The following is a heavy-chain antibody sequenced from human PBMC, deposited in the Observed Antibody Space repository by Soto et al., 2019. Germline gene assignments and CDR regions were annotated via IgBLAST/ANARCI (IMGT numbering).Heavy chain of an antibody. V-gene: IGHV3-33*01. CDR3: ARDYYDFCSGYYQYYYYGMDV. CDR1: GFTFSSYG. CDR2: IWYDGSNK. Sequence: PVGSLRLSCAASGFTFSSYGMHWVRQAPVKALECVAVIWYDGSNKYYADSLKVRFTISRDNSKNTLYLQMNSLRAEDTAVYYCARDYYDFCSGYYQYYYYGMDVWGQGTTLTVSS. J-gene: IGHJ6*02. D-gene: IGHD3-3*01.